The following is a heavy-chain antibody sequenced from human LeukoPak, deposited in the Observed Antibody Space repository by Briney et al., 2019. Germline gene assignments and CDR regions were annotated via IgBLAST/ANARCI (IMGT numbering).Heavy chain of an antibody. V-gene: IGHV4-34*01. CDR3: ARDLDVAGPEDY. CDR2: INHSGST. Sequence: PSETLSLTCAVYGGSFSDYYWNWIRQPPGKGLEWLGEINHSGSTNYNLSLKSRVTISVDTSKNQFSLKLNSVTAADTAVCYSARDLDVAGPEDYWGQGTLVTVSS. J-gene: IGHJ4*02. CDR1: GGSFSDYY. D-gene: IGHD6-19*01.